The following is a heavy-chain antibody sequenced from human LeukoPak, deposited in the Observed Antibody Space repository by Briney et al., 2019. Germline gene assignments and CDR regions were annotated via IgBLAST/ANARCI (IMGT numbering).Heavy chain of an antibody. D-gene: IGHD3-9*01. CDR1: GSSFSGSA. CDR3: AREMNGYPKKTSLDP. CDR2: IIPIFDAP. J-gene: IGHJ5*02. Sequence: SVKLSCKASGSSFSGSAISWVRQAPGQGLEWMGRIIPIFDAPNYAQNLQGRVTITADTSTTTAYMELSRLSSDDTAVYYCAREMNGYPKKTSLDPWGQGTLVTVSS. V-gene: IGHV1-69*06.